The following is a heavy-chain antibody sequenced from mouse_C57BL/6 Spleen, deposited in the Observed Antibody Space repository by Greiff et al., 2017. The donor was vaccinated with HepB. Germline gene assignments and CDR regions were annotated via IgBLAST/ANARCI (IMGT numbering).Heavy chain of an antibody. D-gene: IGHD1-1*01. Sequence: EVQRVESGGGLVKPGGSLKLSCAASGFTFSSYAMSWVRQTPEKRLEWVATISDGGSYTYYPDNVKGRFTISRDNAKNNLYLQMSHLKSEDTAMYYCARDRDGSSYDYAMDYWGQGTSVTVSS. CDR2: ISDGGSYT. CDR1: GFTFSSYA. V-gene: IGHV5-4*01. J-gene: IGHJ4*01. CDR3: ARDRDGSSYDYAMDY.